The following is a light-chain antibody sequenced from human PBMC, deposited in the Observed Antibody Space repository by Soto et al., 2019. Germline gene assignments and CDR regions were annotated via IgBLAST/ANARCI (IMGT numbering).Light chain of an antibody. CDR3: QEWDSTLDQWI. CDR1: NIGSKS. J-gene: IGLJ2*01. CDR2: DDR. Sequence: SYELTQPPSVSVAPGQTATLTCGGNNIGSKSVHWYQQRPGQAPVLVVYDDRDRTSGIPDRFSGSNSGNTATLTISRVEVGDEADYHCQEWDSTLDQWIFGGGTKLTV. V-gene: IGLV3-21*02.